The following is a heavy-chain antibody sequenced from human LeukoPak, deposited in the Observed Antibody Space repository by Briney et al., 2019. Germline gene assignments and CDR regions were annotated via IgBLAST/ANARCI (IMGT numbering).Heavy chain of an antibody. CDR2: IFPSGGEI. CDR1: GFTFSTFA. J-gene: IGHJ4*02. Sequence: GGSLRLSCAASGFTFSTFAMIWVRQPPGKGLEWVSSIFPSGGEIHYADSGRGRFTTSRDNSKSTLSLQMNSLRAEDTAIYYCATYRQVLLPFESWGQGTLVTVSS. V-gene: IGHV3-23*01. CDR3: ATYRQVLLPFES. D-gene: IGHD2-8*02.